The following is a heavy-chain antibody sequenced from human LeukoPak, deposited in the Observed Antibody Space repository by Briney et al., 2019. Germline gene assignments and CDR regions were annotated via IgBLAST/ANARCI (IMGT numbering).Heavy chain of an antibody. D-gene: IGHD3-22*01. CDR2: ISGSGGST. CDR3: AKRITMIVVVILAFDI. Sequence: PGGTLRLSCAASGFTFSSYGMSWVRQAPGKGLEWVSAISGSGGSTYYADSVKGRFTISRDNSKNTLYLQMNSLRAEDTAVYYCAKRITMIVVVILAFDIWGQGTMVTVSS. J-gene: IGHJ3*02. CDR1: GFTFSSYG. V-gene: IGHV3-23*01.